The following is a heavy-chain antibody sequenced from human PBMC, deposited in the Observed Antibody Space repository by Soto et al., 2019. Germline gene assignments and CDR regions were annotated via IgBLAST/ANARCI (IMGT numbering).Heavy chain of an antibody. D-gene: IGHD2-8*02. J-gene: IGHJ4*02. V-gene: IGHV4-59*01. CDR1: AASFSKYY. CDR3: ERATFGGIVLAN. CDR2: IYFNGNT. Sequence: NPSETLSLTCTVSAASFSKYYWTWIRQPPGKGLEWIGYIYFNGNTKYNPSLEGRLTISIDTSKKEFSLKLTSVTAADAAVYYCERATFGGIVLANWGQGTLVTVSS.